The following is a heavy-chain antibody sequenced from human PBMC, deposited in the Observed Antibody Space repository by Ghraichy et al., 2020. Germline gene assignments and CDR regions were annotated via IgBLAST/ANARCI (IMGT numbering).Heavy chain of an antibody. CDR3: ARGCWGYSYGLATRRSGGMDV. CDR1: GGSFSGYY. J-gene: IGHJ6*02. V-gene: IGHV4-34*01. Sequence: SETLSLTCAVYGGSFSGYYWSWIRQPPGKGLEWIGEINHSGSTNYNPSLKSRVTISVDTSKNQFSLKLSSVTAADTAVYYCARGCWGYSYGLATRRSGGMDVWGQGTTVTVSS. CDR2: INHSGST. D-gene: IGHD5-18*01.